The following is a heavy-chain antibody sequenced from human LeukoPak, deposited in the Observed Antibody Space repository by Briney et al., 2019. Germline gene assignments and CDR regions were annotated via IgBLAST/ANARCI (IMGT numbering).Heavy chain of an antibody. CDR2: ISSNGGST. V-gene: IGHV3-64*01. J-gene: IGHJ4*02. CDR1: GFTFSSYA. CDR3: ARGYCSGGSCLLLDY. Sequence: GGSLRLSCAASGFTFSSYAMHWVRQAPGKGLEYVSAISSNGGSTFYANSVKGRFTIPRDNSKNTLYLQMGSLRGEDMAVYYCARGYCSGGSCLLLDYWGQGTLVTVSS. D-gene: IGHD2-15*01.